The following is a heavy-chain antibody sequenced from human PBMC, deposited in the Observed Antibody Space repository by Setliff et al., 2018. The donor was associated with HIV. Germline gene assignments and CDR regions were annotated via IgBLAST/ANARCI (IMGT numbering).Heavy chain of an antibody. Sequence: SEPLSLTCSISGGSVTSYLWHWFRQPPGKGLEWIGYIYYTGITDNNPSLEGRVTTSVDTSKNQVSLRLKSVTTADTAVYYCATYPRPPYDFEYWGQGNLVTVSS. CDR2: IYYTGIT. CDR3: ATYPRPPYDFEY. V-gene: IGHV4-59*02. CDR1: GGSVTSYL. D-gene: IGHD3-16*01. J-gene: IGHJ4*02.